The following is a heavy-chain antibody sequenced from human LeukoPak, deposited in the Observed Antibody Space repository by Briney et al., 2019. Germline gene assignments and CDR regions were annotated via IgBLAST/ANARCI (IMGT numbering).Heavy chain of an antibody. CDR3: ARERLELDAFDI. CDR2: MYSGGST. CDR1: GFTVSSNY. D-gene: IGHD1-26*01. V-gene: IGHV3-66*01. Sequence: GGSLRLSCAASGFTVSSNYMSWFRQAPGEGLEWVSVMYSGGSTNYADSVKGRFTMSKDNSMNTLYPQMNRLRAEDTAVYYCARERLELDAFDIWGQGTMVTVSS. J-gene: IGHJ3*02.